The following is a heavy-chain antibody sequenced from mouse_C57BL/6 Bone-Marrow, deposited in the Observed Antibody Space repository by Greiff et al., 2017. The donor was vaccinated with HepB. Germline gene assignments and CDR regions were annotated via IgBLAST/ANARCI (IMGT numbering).Heavy chain of an antibody. CDR3: AREGTLSWFAY. CDR2: IYPGDGDT. V-gene: IGHV1-80*01. D-gene: IGHD2-14*01. Sequence: QVQLKQSGAELVKPGASVKISCKASGYAFSSYWMNWVKQRPGKGLEWIGQIYPGDGDTNYNGKFKGKATLTADKSSSTAYMQLSSLTSEDSAVYFCAREGTLSWFAYWGQGTLVTVSA. J-gene: IGHJ3*01. CDR1: GYAFSSYW.